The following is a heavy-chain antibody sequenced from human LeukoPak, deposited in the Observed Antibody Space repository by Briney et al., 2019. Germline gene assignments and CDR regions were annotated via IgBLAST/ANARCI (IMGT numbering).Heavy chain of an antibody. J-gene: IGHJ4*02. D-gene: IGHD4-23*01. V-gene: IGHV3-30*04. CDR2: ISYDGSNK. CDR1: GFTFSSYA. Sequence: GGSLRLSCAASGFTFSSYAMHWVRQAPGKGLEWVAVISYDGSNKYYADSVKGRFTISRDNSKNTLHLQMNSLRAEDTAVYYCARVSRGVTLDYWGQGTLVTVSS. CDR3: ARVSRGVTLDY.